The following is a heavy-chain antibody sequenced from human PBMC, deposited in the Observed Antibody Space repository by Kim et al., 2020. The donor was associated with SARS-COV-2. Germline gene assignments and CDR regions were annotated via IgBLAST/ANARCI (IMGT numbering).Heavy chain of an antibody. CDR1: GFSFMNFW. J-gene: IGHJ6*02. CDR2: IKEDGVDK. Sequence: GGSPRLSCEASGFSFMNFWMTWVRQAPGKGLEGVATIKEDGVDKFYVESVKGRFTVSRDNGKKSLFLQMNNLRVEDTAVYYCATGNMEVGGPGTTVTVSS. V-gene: IGHV3-7*01. CDR3: ATGNMEV.